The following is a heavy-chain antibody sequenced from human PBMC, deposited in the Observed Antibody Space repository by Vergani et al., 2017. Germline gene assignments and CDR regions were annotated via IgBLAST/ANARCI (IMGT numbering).Heavy chain of an antibody. CDR3: ARFSGYSSSWLNFDY. V-gene: IGHV5-51*01. Sequence: EVQLVQSGAEVKKPGESLKISCKGSGYRFTSYWIGWVRQMPGKGLEWMGIIYPGDSDTRYSPSFQGQVTISADKSISTAYLQWSSLKASDTAMYYCARFSGYSSSWLNFDYWGQGALVTVSS. D-gene: IGHD6-13*01. CDR1: GYRFTSYW. CDR2: IYPGDSDT. J-gene: IGHJ4*02.